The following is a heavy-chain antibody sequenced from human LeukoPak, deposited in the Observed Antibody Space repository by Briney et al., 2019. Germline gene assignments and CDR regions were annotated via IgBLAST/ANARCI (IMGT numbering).Heavy chain of an antibody. D-gene: IGHD1-7*01. CDR3: ARGQFNWNYASRFDY. CDR1: GFTFSSYW. V-gene: IGHV4-34*01. J-gene: IGHJ4*02. CDR2: INHSGST. Sequence: GSLRLSCAASGFTFSSYWMNWARQAPGKGLEWIGEINHSGSTNYNPSLKSRVTISVDTSKNQFSLKLSSVTAADTAVYYCARGQFNWNYASRFDYWGQGTLVTVSS.